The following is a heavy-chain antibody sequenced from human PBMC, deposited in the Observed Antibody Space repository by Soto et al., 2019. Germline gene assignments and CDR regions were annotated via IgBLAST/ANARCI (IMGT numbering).Heavy chain of an antibody. J-gene: IGHJ6*04. CDR3: ARHCHYCIDV. Sequence: GGSLRLSCAASGFIFSDFWMTWVRQSPGKGLEWVANMNPDGTVINYADSVKGRFTISRDNAENSLYLQMNSLRAEDTAVFYCARHCHYCIDVWGRGTTVTVSS. D-gene: IGHD2-21*02. CDR1: GFIFSDFW. CDR2: MNPDGTVI. V-gene: IGHV3-7*01.